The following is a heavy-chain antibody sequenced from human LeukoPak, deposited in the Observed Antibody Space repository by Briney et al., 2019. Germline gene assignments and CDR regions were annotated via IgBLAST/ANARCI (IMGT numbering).Heavy chain of an antibody. V-gene: IGHV3-13*01. J-gene: IGHJ4*02. Sequence: GGSLRLSCAASGFTFSSYDMHWVRQAAGKGVEWVSAIGVAGNTFYSGSVKGRCTISRENAKNSLYLLMSSLRAEDTAVYYCARQNTPHGNFDYWGQGTLVTVSS. CDR1: GFTFSSYD. D-gene: IGHD1-26*01. CDR3: ARQNTPHGNFDY. CDR2: IGVAGNT.